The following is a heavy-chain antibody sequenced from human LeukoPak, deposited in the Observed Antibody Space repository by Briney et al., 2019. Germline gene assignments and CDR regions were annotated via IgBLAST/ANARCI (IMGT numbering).Heavy chain of an antibody. D-gene: IGHD6-19*01. J-gene: IGHJ4*02. V-gene: IGHV4-38-2*02. Sequence: PSETLSLTCTVSGSSMSSDYYWGWIRQPPGKGLEWIGSISDSGSAYYNPSLKSRVTISVDTSKNHFSLKLSSVTAADTAVYYCARGQFLYSTGWPSTIRFDYWGQGALVTVSS. CDR1: GSSMSSDYY. CDR3: ARGQFLYSTGWPSTIRFDY. CDR2: ISDSGSA.